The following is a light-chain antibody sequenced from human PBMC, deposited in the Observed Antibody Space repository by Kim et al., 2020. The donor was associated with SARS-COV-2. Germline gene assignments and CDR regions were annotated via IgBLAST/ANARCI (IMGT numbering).Light chain of an antibody. V-gene: IGKV3-15*01. CDR3: QQSNSWRSNT. CDR2: GAS. Sequence: EIVMTQSPATLSVSPGERATLSCRASQSVGSYLAWYQQKPGQAPRLLIYGASTRATGIPARFSGSGSGTEFTLTISSLQSEDFAIYFCQQSNSWRSNTFGQGTRLEIK. CDR1: QSVGSY. J-gene: IGKJ5*01.